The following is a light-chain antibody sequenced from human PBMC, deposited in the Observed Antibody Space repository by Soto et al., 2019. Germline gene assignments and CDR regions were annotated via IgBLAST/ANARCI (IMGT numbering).Light chain of an antibody. Sequence: IQLTQSPSSLSASVGDRVTITCRASQRISSYLAWYQQKPGKAPKFLIYSASTLQRGVPSRFSGSGSGTDFTLTISSLQPEDFATYFCQQLNSYPPTFGQGTELEIK. J-gene: IGKJ2*01. CDR1: QRISSY. V-gene: IGKV1-9*01. CDR3: QQLNSYPPT. CDR2: SAS.